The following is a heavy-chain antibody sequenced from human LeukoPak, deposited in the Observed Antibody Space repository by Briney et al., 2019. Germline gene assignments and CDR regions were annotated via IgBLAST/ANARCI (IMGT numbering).Heavy chain of an antibody. Sequence: PGGSLRLSCAASGFTFSSYNMNSVRQAPGKGLEWVSSISSISSYIYYANSVKGRFTISRDNAKNSLYLQMYSLRAEDTAIYYCAKSDCGSDGCKLYNYWAQGTQVTVSS. CDR3: AKSDCGSDGCKLYNY. V-gene: IGHV3-21*01. J-gene: IGHJ4*02. D-gene: IGHD2-21*01. CDR2: ISSISSYI. CDR1: GFTFSSYN.